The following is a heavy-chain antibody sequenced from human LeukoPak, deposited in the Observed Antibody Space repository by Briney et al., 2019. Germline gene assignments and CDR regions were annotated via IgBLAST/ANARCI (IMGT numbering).Heavy chain of an antibody. CDR1: GFTFNYYA. CDR3: ARHDSFIPY. V-gene: IGHV3-23*01. CDR2: ISDNEGTT. Sequence: GGSLRLSCAASGFTFNYYAMSWVRQAPGKGLEWVSGISDNEGTTYYTDSVKGRFTISRDNTKNTVYLQMNNLRADDTAVYFCARHDSFIPYWGQGSLVTVSS. J-gene: IGHJ4*02. D-gene: IGHD5-18*01.